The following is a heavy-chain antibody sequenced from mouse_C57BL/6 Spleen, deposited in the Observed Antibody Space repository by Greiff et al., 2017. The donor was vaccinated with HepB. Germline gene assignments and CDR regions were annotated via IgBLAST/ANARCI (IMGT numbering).Heavy chain of an antibody. D-gene: IGHD1-1*01. Sequence: QVQLQQSGSELRSPGSSVKLSCKDFDSEVFPIAYMSWVRQKPGHGFEWIGGILPSIGRTIYGEKFEDKATLDADTLSNTAYLELNSLTSEDSAIYYCARPHYYGSSYGYFDVWGTGTTVTVSS. CDR2: ILPSIGRT. J-gene: IGHJ1*03. V-gene: IGHV15-2*01. CDR3: ARPHYYGSSYGYFDV. CDR1: DSEVFPIAY.